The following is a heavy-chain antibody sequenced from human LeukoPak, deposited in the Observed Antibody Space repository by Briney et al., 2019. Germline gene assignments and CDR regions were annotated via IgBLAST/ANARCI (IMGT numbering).Heavy chain of an antibody. CDR1: GFTFSSFA. J-gene: IGHJ4*02. CDR2: ISSSSSYI. CDR3: ASQWNEYSSSSG. D-gene: IGHD6-6*01. V-gene: IGHV3-21*01. Sequence: GGSLRLSCAASGFTFSSFAMSWVRQASGKGLEWVSSISSSSSYIYYADSVKGRFTISRDNAKNSLYLQMNSLRAEDTAVYYCASQWNEYSSSSGWGQGTLVTVSS.